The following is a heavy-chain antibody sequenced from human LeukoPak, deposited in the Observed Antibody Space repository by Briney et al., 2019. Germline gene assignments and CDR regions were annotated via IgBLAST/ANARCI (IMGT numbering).Heavy chain of an antibody. CDR1: GFTFSNAW. D-gene: IGHD3-22*01. Sequence: KPGGSLRLSCAASGFTFSNAWMSWVRQAPGKGLEWVSSISSSSSYIYYADSVKGRFTISRDNAKNSLYLQMNSLRAEDTAVYYCARGAYYDSSAQGVWDYWGQGTLVTVSS. V-gene: IGHV3-21*01. CDR2: ISSSSSYI. CDR3: ARGAYYDSSAQGVWDY. J-gene: IGHJ4*02.